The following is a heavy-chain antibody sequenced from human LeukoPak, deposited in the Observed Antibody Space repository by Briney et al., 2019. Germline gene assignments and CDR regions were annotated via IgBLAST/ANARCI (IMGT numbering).Heavy chain of an antibody. Sequence: GGSLRLSCAASGFTFSSYSMNWVRQAPGKGLEWVSYISSSSSTIYYADSVKGRFTISRDNAKNSLYLQMNSLRAEDTAVYYCARVKEGITMIVGHLDYWGQGTLVTVSS. D-gene: IGHD3-22*01. CDR2: ISSSSSTI. V-gene: IGHV3-48*04. J-gene: IGHJ4*02. CDR1: GFTFSSYS. CDR3: ARVKEGITMIVGHLDY.